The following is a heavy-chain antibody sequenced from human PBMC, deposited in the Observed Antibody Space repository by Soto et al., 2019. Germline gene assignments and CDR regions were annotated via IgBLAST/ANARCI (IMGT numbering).Heavy chain of an antibody. V-gene: IGHV4-59*02. CDR2: IYYSGST. D-gene: IGHD4-17*01. CDR3: ARSDTVTTIHAEYFQH. CDR1: GGSVSSYY. J-gene: IGHJ1*01. Sequence: PSETLSLTCTVSGGSVSSYYWSWIRQPPGKGLEWIGYIYYSGSTNYNPSLKSRVTISVDTSKNQFSLKLSSVTAADTAVYYCARSDTVTTIHAEYFQHWGQGTLVTVSS.